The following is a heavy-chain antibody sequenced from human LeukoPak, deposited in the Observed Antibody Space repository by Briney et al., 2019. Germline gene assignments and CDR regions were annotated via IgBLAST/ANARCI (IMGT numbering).Heavy chain of an antibody. CDR2: IYLGDSDI. J-gene: IGHJ5*02. Sequence: GESLKISCKGSGYSFSTYWIGWVRQMPGRGLEWMGIIYLGDSDITYSPSFQGQVTISADRSINTAYLKWSTLKASDTAIYYCATTVIGRLSWFDPWGQGTQVTVSS. CDR1: GYSFSTYW. CDR3: ATTVIGRLSWFDP. D-gene: IGHD2-21*01. V-gene: IGHV5-51*01.